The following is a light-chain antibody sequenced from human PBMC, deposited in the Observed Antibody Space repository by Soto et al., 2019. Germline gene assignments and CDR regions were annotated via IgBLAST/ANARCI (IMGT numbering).Light chain of an antibody. V-gene: IGLV1-51*02. CDR1: SSNIGNNY. Sequence: QSVLTQPPSVSAAPGQKVTISCSGSSSNIGNNYVSWYQQLPGTAPKLLLYENNKRPSGIPDRFSGSKSGTSATLGITGLQTGDEADYYCGTWDSSLSAGGVFGGGTQLTVL. CDR2: ENN. J-gene: IGLJ2*01. CDR3: GTWDSSLSAGGV.